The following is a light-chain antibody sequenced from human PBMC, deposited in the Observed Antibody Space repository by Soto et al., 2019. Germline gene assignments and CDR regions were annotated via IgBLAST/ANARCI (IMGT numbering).Light chain of an antibody. CDR3: QQSNSFPLT. J-gene: IGKJ4*01. V-gene: IGKV1-12*01. Sequence: DIQMTQSPSSVSASVGDRVTITCRASQVISSRLAWYQQKPGKAPNLLIYAASSLQSGAPSRFSGSGSETDFTLTIGSLQPEDFATYYCQQSNSFPLTFGGGTKVDIK. CDR1: QVISSR. CDR2: AAS.